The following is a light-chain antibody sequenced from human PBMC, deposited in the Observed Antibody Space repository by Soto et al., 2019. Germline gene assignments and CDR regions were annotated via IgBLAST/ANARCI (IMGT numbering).Light chain of an antibody. CDR2: DVT. Sequence: QSALTQPPSVSGSPGQSVTISCTGTISDVGFYARVSWYQQPPGTAPKLLIYDVTNRPSGVPDRFSGSQSGKTASLTISGLQAGDEADYYCCSYAGTYSWVFGGGTQLTVL. CDR3: CSYAGTYSWV. J-gene: IGLJ3*02. CDR1: ISDVGFYAR. V-gene: IGLV2-18*02.